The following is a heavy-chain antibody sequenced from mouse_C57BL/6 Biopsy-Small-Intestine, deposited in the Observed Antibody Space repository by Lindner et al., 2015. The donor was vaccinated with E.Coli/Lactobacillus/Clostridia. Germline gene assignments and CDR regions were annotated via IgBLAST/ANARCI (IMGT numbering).Heavy chain of an antibody. CDR2: IIPMVNKG. CDR1: GGTFSTYP. V-gene: IGHV1-74*01. J-gene: IGHJ4*01. D-gene: IGHD1-3*01. Sequence: SVKVSCKASGGTFSTYPISWVRQGPGQGLEWMGRIIPMVNKGDYEKKFQGRVTITADRSTRTAYMEVTSLRSEDTAMYYCAVEVAGMFYWGQGTLVTVSS. CDR3: AVEVAGMFY.